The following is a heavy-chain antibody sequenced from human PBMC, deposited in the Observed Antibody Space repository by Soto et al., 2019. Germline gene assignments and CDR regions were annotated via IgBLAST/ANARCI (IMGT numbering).Heavy chain of an antibody. Sequence: EVQLVESGGGLVQPGGSLRLSCAASGFTFSSYYMRWVRQAQGKGLEGVANVNGDGSEKYYVDSVKGRFPVSRDNAQNSLYMQMNSLRAEDTAVYYCAKWGGAGRDYWGHGTLVTVSS. CDR3: AKWGGAGRDY. D-gene: IGHD1-26*01. J-gene: IGHJ4*01. CDR2: VNGDGSEK. CDR1: GFTFSSYY. V-gene: IGHV3-7*01.